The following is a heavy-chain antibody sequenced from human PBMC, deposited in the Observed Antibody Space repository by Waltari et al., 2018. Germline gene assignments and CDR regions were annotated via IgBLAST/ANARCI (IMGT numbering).Heavy chain of an antibody. CDR3: ARGLSKVADY. D-gene: IGHD1-26*01. V-gene: IGHV4-38-2*01. CDR1: GYSISSNYL. Sequence: QVQLQESGPGLVKPSETLSLTCAVSGYSISSNYLWGWVRQPPGKGLEWIGHIYDREPSFYNPSLKSRVTISRDTSKNHFYLKLSSLTAADTAVYFCARGLSKVADYWGQGILVTVSS. J-gene: IGHJ4*02. CDR2: IYDREPS.